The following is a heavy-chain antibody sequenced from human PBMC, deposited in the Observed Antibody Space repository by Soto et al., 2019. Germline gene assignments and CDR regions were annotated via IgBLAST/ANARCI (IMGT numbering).Heavy chain of an antibody. V-gene: IGHV3-21*01. CDR2: ISSSSSYI. Sequence: KPGGSLRLSCAASGFTFISYSMNWVRQAPGKGLEWVSSISSSSSYIYYADSVKGRFTISRDNAKNSLYLQMNSLRAEDTAVYYCARGGIQYSSSVDVWGQGTTVTVSS. CDR1: GFTFISYS. D-gene: IGHD6-6*01. J-gene: IGHJ6*02. CDR3: ARGGIQYSSSVDV.